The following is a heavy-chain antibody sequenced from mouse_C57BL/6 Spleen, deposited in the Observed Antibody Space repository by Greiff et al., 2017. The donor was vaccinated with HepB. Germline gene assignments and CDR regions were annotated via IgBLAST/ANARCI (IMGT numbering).Heavy chain of an antibody. V-gene: IGHV1-81*01. CDR3: ARSPITTVWYFDV. J-gene: IGHJ1*03. CDR1: GYTFTSYG. D-gene: IGHD1-1*01. CDR2: IYPRSGNT. Sequence: QVQLQQSGAELARPGASVKLSCKASGYTFTSYGISWVKQRTGQGLEWIGEIYPRSGNTYYNEKFKGKATLTADKSSSTAYMELRSLTSEDSAVYFCARSPITTVWYFDVWGTGTTVTVSS.